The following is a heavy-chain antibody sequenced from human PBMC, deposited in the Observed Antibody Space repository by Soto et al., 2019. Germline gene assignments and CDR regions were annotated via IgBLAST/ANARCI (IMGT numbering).Heavy chain of an antibody. V-gene: IGHV4-39*01. Sequence: PSETLSLTCTVSGGSISSSSYYWGWIRQPPGKGLEWIGSIYYSGSTYYNPSLKSRVTISVDTSKNQFSLKLSSVTAADTAVYYCARQYFDYANAFDIWGQGTMVTVSS. CDR1: GGSISSSSYY. D-gene: IGHD3-9*01. CDR2: IYYSGST. J-gene: IGHJ3*02. CDR3: ARQYFDYANAFDI.